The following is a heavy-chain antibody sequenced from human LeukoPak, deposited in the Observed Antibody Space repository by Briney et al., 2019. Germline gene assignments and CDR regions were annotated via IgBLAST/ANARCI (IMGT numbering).Heavy chain of an antibody. CDR1: GGSISSFY. D-gene: IGHD3-3*01. CDR2: IYTSGST. V-gene: IGHV4-4*07. CDR3: ARDQGFGVVTTVNWFDP. Sequence: SETLSLTCTVSGGSISSFYWSWIRRPAGKGLEWLGRIYTSGSTNYNPSLKSRVTMSVDTSKNQFSLKLSSVTAADTAVYYCARDQGFGVVTTVNWFDPWGQGTLVTVSS. J-gene: IGHJ5*02.